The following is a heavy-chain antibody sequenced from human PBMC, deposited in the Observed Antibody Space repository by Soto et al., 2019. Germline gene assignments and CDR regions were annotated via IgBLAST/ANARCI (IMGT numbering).Heavy chain of an antibody. CDR1: GGSFSGYY. CDR2: INHSGST. D-gene: IGHD3-10*01. Sequence: SETLSLTCAVYGGSFSGYYWSWIRQPPGKGLEWIGEINHSGSTNYNPSLKSRVTISVDTSKNQFSLKLSSVTAADTAVYYCAISITMVRGVDYWGQGTLVTVSS. V-gene: IGHV4-34*01. CDR3: AISITMVRGVDY. J-gene: IGHJ4*02.